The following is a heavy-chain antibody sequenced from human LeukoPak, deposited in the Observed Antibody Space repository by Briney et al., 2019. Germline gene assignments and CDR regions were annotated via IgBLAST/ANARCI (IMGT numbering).Heavy chain of an antibody. V-gene: IGHV3-23*01. CDR1: GFTFNNYV. CDR2: VSERGGKT. J-gene: IGHJ4*02. CDR3: AKQWVDC. D-gene: IGHD1-26*01. Sequence: GGGVRVSCAASGFTFNNYVMNWVRPAPGRGLAGVSSVSERGGKTQYSDSVKRRFTNSTDNSQNTLYLQMNSLRAEDTAVYYCAKQWVDCGGQGVLVTVSS.